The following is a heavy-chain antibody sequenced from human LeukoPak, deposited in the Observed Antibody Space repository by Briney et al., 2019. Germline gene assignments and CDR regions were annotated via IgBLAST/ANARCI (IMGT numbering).Heavy chain of an antibody. CDR2: IIPIFGTA. CDR1: GGTFSSYA. J-gene: IGHJ4*02. Sequence: ASVKVSCTASGGTFSSYAISWVRQAPGQGLEWMGGIIPIFGTANYAQKFQGRVTITADESTSTAYMELSSLRSEDTAVYYCARDLEGSSNPFDYWGQGTLVTVSS. V-gene: IGHV1-69*13. CDR3: ARDLEGSSNPFDY.